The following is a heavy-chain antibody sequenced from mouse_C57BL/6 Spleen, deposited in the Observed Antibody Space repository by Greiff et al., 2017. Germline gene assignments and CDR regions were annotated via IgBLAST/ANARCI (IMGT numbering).Heavy chain of an antibody. D-gene: IGHD2-2*01. J-gene: IGHJ3*01. CDR2: IYPSDSET. CDR1: GYTFTSYW. V-gene: IGHV1-61*01. Sequence: VQLQQSGAELVRPGSSVKLSCKASGYTFTSYWMDWVKQRPGQGLEWIGNIYPSDSETHYNQKFKDKATLTVDKSSSTAYMQLSSLTAEDSAVCYCAGGEGYDGPFAYWGQGTLVTVSP. CDR3: AGGEGYDGPFAY.